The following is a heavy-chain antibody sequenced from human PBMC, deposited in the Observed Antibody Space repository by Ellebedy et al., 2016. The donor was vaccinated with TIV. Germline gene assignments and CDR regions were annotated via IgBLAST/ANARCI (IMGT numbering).Heavy chain of an antibody. CDR1: GYTLTDLS. V-gene: IGHV1-24*01. CDR2: FDPEDGET. J-gene: IGHJ3*02. Sequence: ASVKVSCKVSGYTLTDLSMHWVRQAPGKGLEWMGGFDPEDGETIYAQKFQGRVTMTEDTSTDTAYMELSSLRSEDTAVYYCATAIPRPYCGGDCLNAFDIWGQGTMVTVSS. CDR3: ATAIPRPYCGGDCLNAFDI. D-gene: IGHD2-21*02.